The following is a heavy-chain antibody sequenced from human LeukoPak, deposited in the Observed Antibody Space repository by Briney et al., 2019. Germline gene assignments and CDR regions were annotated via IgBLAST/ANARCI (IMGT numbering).Heavy chain of an antibody. CDR3: ARQSDSSGYYYLGAFDF. V-gene: IGHV4-4*07. CDR2: IYTSGNT. J-gene: IGHJ3*01. CDR1: GGSISGYY. D-gene: IGHD3-22*01. Sequence: SETLSLTCTVSGGSISGYYWSWIRQPAGKGLEWIGRIYTSGNTNYNPSLKSRLTMSVDTSKNQFSLKLSSVTAADTAVYYCARQSDSSGYYYLGAFDFWGQGTMVSVSS.